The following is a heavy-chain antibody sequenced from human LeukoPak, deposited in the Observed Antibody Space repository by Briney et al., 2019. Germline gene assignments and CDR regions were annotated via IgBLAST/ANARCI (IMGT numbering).Heavy chain of an antibody. Sequence: PSQTLSLTCTVSGGSISSGDYYWSWIRQPPGKGLEWIGYIYYSGSTYYSPSLKSRLTISVDTSKNQFSLKLSSVTAADTAVYYCASGYTFWSGLWGGGHLPYYMDVWGKGTTVTVSS. CDR3: ASGYTFWSGLWGGGHLPYYMDV. V-gene: IGHV4-30-4*08. D-gene: IGHD3-3*01. J-gene: IGHJ6*03. CDR2: IYYSGST. CDR1: GGSISSGDYY.